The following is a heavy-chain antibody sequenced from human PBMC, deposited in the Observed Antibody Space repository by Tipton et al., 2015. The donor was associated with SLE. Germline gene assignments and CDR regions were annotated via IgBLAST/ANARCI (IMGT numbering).Heavy chain of an antibody. CDR2: IYYSGST. J-gene: IGHJ5*02. Sequence: TLSLTCTVSGGSISSSSYYWGWIRQPPGKGLEWIGSIYYSGSTYYNPSLKSRVTISVDTSKNQFSLKLSSVTAADTAVYYCARGCSGALGTWFDPWGQGTLVPVSS. D-gene: IGHD2-15*01. CDR1: GGSISSSSYY. V-gene: IGHV4-39*01. CDR3: ARGCSGALGTWFDP.